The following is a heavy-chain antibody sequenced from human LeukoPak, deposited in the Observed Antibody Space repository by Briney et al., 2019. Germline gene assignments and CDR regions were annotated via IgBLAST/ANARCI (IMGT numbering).Heavy chain of an antibody. Sequence: ETLSLTCTVSGGSISSYYWSWVRQAPGKGLEWVANIKKDGSEKYYVDSVKGRFIISRDNAKNSLFLQMNSLRAEDTAMYYCARGSAAPDWWGQGILVTVSS. CDR3: ARGSAAPDW. CDR2: IKKDGSEK. V-gene: IGHV3-7*01. J-gene: IGHJ4*02. CDR1: GGSISSYY. D-gene: IGHD6-13*01.